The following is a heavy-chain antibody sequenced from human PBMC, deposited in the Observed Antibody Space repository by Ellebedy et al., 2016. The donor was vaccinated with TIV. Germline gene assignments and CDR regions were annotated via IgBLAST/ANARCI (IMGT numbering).Heavy chain of an antibody. CDR1: GYTFTSYG. D-gene: IGHD3-10*01. J-gene: IGHJ4*02. CDR2: ISAYNGNT. V-gene: IGHV1-18*01. CDR3: ARDPGARGEFDY. Sequence: ASVKVSXXASGYTFTSYGISWVRQAPGQGLEWMGWISAYNGNTNYAQKLQGRVTMTTDTSTSTAYMELRSLRSDDTAVYYCARDPGARGEFDYWGQGTLVTVSS.